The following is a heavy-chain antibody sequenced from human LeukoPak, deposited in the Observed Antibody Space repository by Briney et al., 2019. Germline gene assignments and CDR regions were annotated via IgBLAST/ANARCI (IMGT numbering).Heavy chain of an antibody. Sequence: GGSLRLSCVASGFTFTNYAMSWVRQAPGKGLEWVSAITGSDGSSYYADSVEGRFTISRDNSKNTLYLQVNSLRAEDTAVYYCAKWGGYDILTGYYVPDYWGQGTLVTVSS. J-gene: IGHJ4*02. CDR2: ITGSDGSS. V-gene: IGHV3-23*01. CDR3: AKWGGYDILTGYYVPDY. D-gene: IGHD3-9*01. CDR1: GFTFTNYA.